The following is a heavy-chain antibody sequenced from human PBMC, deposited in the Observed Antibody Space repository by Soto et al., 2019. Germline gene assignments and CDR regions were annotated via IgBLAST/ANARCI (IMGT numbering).Heavy chain of an antibody. CDR3: ASGKGWLVRFGMDV. CDR2: IYSGGST. V-gene: IGHV3-66*01. D-gene: IGHD6-19*01. Sequence: EVQLVESGGGLVQPGGSLRLSCAASGFTVSSNYMSWVRQAPGKGLEWVSVIYSGGSTYYADSVKGRFTISRDNSKNTLYLQMNSLRAEDTAVYYCASGKGWLVRFGMDVWGQGTTVTVSS. J-gene: IGHJ6*02. CDR1: GFTVSSNY.